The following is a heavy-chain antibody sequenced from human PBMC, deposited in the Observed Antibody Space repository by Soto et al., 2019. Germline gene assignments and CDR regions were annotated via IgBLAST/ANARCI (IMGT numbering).Heavy chain of an antibody. Sequence: GSLRLSCAASGFTVSSNYMSWVRQAPGKGLKWVSVIYSGGSTYYADSVKGRFTISRDNSKNTLYLQMNSLRAEDTAVYYCARDYYDSSGPRSPYYGMDVWGQGTTVTVSS. CDR2: IYSGGST. CDR1: GFTVSSNY. D-gene: IGHD3-22*01. V-gene: IGHV3-66*01. CDR3: ARDYYDSSGPRSPYYGMDV. J-gene: IGHJ6*02.